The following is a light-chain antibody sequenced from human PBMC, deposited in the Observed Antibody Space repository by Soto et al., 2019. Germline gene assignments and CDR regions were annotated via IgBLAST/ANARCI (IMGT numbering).Light chain of an antibody. CDR2: DAF. CDR1: QNVKTR. J-gene: IGKJ4*01. Sequence: EKVMTQSPATLSVSPGERATLSCRASQNVKTRLAWYQQKPGQAPRLLIYDAFTRATGIPARFSGSASGTEFTLTISSLQSEDFAVYYCQQYDEWPLTFGGGTKVGIK. CDR3: QQYDEWPLT. V-gene: IGKV3-15*01.